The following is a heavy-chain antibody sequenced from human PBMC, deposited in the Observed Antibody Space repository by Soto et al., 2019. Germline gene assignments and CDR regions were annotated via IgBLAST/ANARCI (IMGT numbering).Heavy chain of an antibody. V-gene: IGHV4-39*01. D-gene: IGHD1-1*01. CDR1: GGSISSSSYY. Sequence: QLQLQESGPGLVKPSETLSLTCTVSGGSISSSSYYWGWIRQPPGKGLEWIGSIYYSGSTYYNPSLKSRVTISVDTSKNQFSLKLSSVTAADTAVYYCARPRRGNPRQVAFDIWGQGTMVTVSS. J-gene: IGHJ3*02. CDR2: IYYSGST. CDR3: ARPRRGNPRQVAFDI.